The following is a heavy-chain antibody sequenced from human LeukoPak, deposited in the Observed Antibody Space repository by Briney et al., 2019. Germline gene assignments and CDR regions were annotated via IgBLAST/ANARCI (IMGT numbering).Heavy chain of an antibody. J-gene: IGHJ4*02. CDR3: ASTMQEMATIRFDY. D-gene: IGHD5-24*01. CDR2: INPNSGGT. Sequence: GASVKVSCKASGYTFTGYYMHWVRQAPGQGLEWMGWINPNSGGTNYAQKFQGRVTMTRDTSISTAYMELSRLRSDDTAVYYCASTMQEMATIRFDYWGQGTLVTVSS. V-gene: IGHV1-2*02. CDR1: GYTFTGYY.